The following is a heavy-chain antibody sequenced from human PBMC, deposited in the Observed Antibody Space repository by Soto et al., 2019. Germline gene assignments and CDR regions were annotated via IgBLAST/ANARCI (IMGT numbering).Heavy chain of an antibody. Sequence: SETLSLTCAVYGGSFSGYYWSWIRQPPGKGLEWIGEINHSGSTNYNPSLKSRVTISVDTSKNQFSLNLSSVTAADTAVYYCAGGRGRQQLVMSYYYGMDVWRQGTTVTV. V-gene: IGHV4-34*01. CDR3: AGGRGRQQLVMSYYYGMDV. J-gene: IGHJ6*02. D-gene: IGHD6-13*01. CDR2: INHSGST. CDR1: GGSFSGYY.